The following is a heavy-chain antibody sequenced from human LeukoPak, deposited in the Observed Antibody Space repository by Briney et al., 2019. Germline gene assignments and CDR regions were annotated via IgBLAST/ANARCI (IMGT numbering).Heavy chain of an antibody. Sequence: GGSLRLSCAASGFTFDDYAMHWVRQAPGKGLEWVSGISWNSGSIGYADSVKGRFTISRDNAKNSLYLQMNSLRAEDTALYYCAKDSRGYQLLSSLDYWGQGTLVTVSS. CDR1: GFTFDDYA. J-gene: IGHJ4*02. CDR3: AKDSRGYQLLSSLDY. CDR2: ISWNSGSI. V-gene: IGHV3-9*01. D-gene: IGHD2-2*01.